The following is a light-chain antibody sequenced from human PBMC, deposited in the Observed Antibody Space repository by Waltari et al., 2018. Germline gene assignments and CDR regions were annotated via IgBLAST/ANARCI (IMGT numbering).Light chain of an antibody. V-gene: IGLV1-51*02. J-gene: IGLJ3*02. CDR2: END. CDR1: SSDIGDNY. CDR3: ATWDSNLRAEV. Sequence: QSVLTQPPSVSAAPGQRVTISCSGSSSDIGDNYVSWYQQLPGIAPTLLVYENDNRPAEIPDRFSASKSGTSATLAITGLQTGDEANYYCATWDSNLRAEVFGGGTKLTVL.